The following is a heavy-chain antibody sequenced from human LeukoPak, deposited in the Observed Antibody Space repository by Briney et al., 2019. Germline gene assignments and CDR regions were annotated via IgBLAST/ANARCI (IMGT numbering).Heavy chain of an antibody. CDR1: GGTFSSYA. CDR3: ARDYRRGFDY. J-gene: IGHJ4*02. CDR2: IIPIFGTA. D-gene: IGHD1-26*01. V-gene: IGHV1-69*05. Sequence: SVKVSCKASGGTFSSYAISWVRQAPGQGLEWMGGIIPIFGTANYAQRFQGRVTITTDESTSTAYMELSGLRSEDTAVYYCARDYRRGFDYWGQGTLVTVSS.